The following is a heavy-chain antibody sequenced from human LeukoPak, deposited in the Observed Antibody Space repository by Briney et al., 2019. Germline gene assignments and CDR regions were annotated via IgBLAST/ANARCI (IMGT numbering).Heavy chain of an antibody. CDR2: ISSNGGST. V-gene: IGHV3-64*01. J-gene: IGHJ6*03. CDR3: ARDRYDFWSGYLYYYYMDV. CDR1: GFTFSSYA. D-gene: IGHD3-3*01. Sequence: PGGSLRLSCAASGFTFSSYAMPWVRQAPGKGLEYVSAISSNGGSTYYANSVKGRFTISRDNSKNTLYLQMGSLRAEDMAVYYCARDRYDFWSGYLYYYYMDVWGKGTTVTVSS.